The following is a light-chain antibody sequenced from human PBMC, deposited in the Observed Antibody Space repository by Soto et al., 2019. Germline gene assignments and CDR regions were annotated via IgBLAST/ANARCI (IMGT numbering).Light chain of an antibody. CDR1: QSISFN. Sequence: EIVMTQSPATLSVSPGERATLSCRASQSISFNLAWYQQQPGQAPRLLIYDASSRATGIPDRFSGSGSGTDFTLAISRLEPEDFAVYYCQQYGHSPYTFGQGTNLEIK. V-gene: IGKV3-20*01. CDR2: DAS. J-gene: IGKJ2*01. CDR3: QQYGHSPYT.